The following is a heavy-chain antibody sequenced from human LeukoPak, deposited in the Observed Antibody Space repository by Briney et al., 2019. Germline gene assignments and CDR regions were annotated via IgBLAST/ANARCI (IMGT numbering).Heavy chain of an antibody. CDR2: IYYSGST. Sequence: SETLSLTCTVSGGSISSSSYYWGWIRQPPGKGLEWIGSIYYSGSTNYNPSLKSRVTISVDTSKNQFSLKLSSVTAADTAVYYCARCSYDSKSRAFDIWGQGTMVTVSS. D-gene: IGHD3-22*01. CDR1: GGSISSSSYY. J-gene: IGHJ3*02. V-gene: IGHV4-39*07. CDR3: ARCSYDSKSRAFDI.